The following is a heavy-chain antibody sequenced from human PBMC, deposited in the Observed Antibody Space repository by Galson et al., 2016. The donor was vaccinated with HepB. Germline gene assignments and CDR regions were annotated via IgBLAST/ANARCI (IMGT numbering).Heavy chain of an antibody. CDR2: TYYRSQWYN. D-gene: IGHD3-22*01. CDR1: GDSVGSYSSA. V-gene: IGHV6-1*01. CDR3: ARRRNYYDSSGYYYDYFDP. Sequence: CAISGDSVGSYSSAWDWIRQSPSKGLEWLGRTYYRSQWYNDYAVSVKSRIIIKADTSKNQFSLKLSSVTAADTAVYYCARRRNYYDSSGYYYDYFDPWGQGTQVTVSS. J-gene: IGHJ5*02.